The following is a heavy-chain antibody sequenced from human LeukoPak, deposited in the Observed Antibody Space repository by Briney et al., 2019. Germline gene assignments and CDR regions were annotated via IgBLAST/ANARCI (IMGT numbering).Heavy chain of an antibody. CDR1: GFTFSSYW. CDR2: INSDGGST. D-gene: IGHD6-25*01. J-gene: IGHJ6*03. V-gene: IGHV3-74*01. Sequence: PGGSLRLSCAASGFTFSSYWMYWVRQAPGKGLVWVSRINSDGGSTTYADSVKGRFTISRDNAKNTLYLQMNSLRADDTAVYYCAKGVLAAYRYNYYYMDVWGKGTTVTTSS. CDR3: AKGVLAAYRYNYYYMDV.